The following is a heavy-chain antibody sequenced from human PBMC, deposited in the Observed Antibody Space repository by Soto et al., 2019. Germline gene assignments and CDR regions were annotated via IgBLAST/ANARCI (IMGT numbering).Heavy chain of an antibody. CDR2: IYYSGST. CDR1: GGSISSGGYY. J-gene: IGHJ5*02. D-gene: IGHD3-10*01. Sequence: PSETLSLTCTVSGGSISSGGYYWSWIRQHPGKGLEWIGYIYYSGSTYYNPSLKSRVTISVDTSKNQFSLKLSSVTAADTAVYYCAREKGAYYGSGSYYWFDPWGQGTLVTSPQ. CDR3: AREKGAYYGSGSYYWFDP. V-gene: IGHV4-31*03.